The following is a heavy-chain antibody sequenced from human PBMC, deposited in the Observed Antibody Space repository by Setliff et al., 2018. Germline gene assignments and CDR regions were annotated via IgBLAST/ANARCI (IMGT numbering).Heavy chain of an antibody. J-gene: IGHJ4*02. CDR2: INHSGST. V-gene: IGHV4-34*01. D-gene: IGHD6-13*01. Sequence: PSETLSLTCAVYGGSFSGHYWSWIRQSPGKGLEWIGEINHSGSTNYNPSLRSRVTVLVDTSKNQFSLKLSSVTAADTAIYYCARHQKVYSRTWYPQALDYWGQGILVTVSS. CDR3: ARHQKVYSRTWYPQALDY. CDR1: GGSFSGHY.